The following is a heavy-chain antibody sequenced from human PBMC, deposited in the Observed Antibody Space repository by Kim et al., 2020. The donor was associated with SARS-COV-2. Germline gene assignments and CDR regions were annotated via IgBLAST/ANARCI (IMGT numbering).Heavy chain of an antibody. J-gene: IGHJ4*02. D-gene: IGHD3-22*01. CDR3: ARGPRYDYDSSGYTD. V-gene: IGHV4-34*01. Sequence: PRSKRRVTISVDTSKNQFSLKLSSVTAADTAVYYCARGPRYDYDSSGYTDWGQGTLVTVSS.